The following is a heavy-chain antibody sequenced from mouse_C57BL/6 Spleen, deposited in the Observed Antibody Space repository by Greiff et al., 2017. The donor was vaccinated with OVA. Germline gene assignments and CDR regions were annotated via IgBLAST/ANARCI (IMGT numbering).Heavy chain of an antibody. D-gene: IGHD2-1*01. Sequence: QVQLKQPGAELVKPGASVKMSCKASGYTFTSYWLTWVKQRPGQGLEWIGDIYPGSGSTNYNEKFKSKATLTVDTSSSTAYRQLSSLTAEDSAVDYGAREGDGNLYYVDDWGQGTTLTVDS. CDR1: GYTFTSYW. CDR3: AREGDGNLYYVDD. CDR2: IYPGSGST. J-gene: IGHJ2*01. V-gene: IGHV1-55*01.